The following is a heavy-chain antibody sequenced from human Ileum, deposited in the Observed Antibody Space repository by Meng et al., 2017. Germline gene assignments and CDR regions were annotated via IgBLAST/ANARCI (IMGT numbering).Heavy chain of an antibody. CDR2: IPSGGAT. D-gene: IGHD3-22*01. Sequence: EVDLVESGGGFVQAGGSLRLFCAPSGFTFSDYAMTWVRQAPGKGLEWVSLIPSGGATYYADSVKGRFTISRDNSKNTLSLQMNSLRAEDTAVYYCAKRADGSSWSHPVFDTWGQGTLVTVSS. J-gene: IGHJ5*02. V-gene: IGHV3-23*04. CDR1: GFTFSDYA. CDR3: AKRADGSSWSHPVFDT.